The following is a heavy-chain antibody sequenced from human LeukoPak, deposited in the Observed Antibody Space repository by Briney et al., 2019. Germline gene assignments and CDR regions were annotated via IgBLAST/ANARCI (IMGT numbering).Heavy chain of an antibody. D-gene: IGHD6-19*01. CDR1: GYTFTSYA. J-gene: IGHJ1*01. Sequence: ASVKVSCKASGYTFTSYAMNWVRQAPGQGLEWMGWINTNTGNPTYAQGFTGRFVFSLDTSVSTAYLQISSLKAEDTAVYYCATWPLSSGWYSTAEYVQHWGQGTLVTVSS. CDR3: ATWPLSSGWYSTAEYVQH. V-gene: IGHV7-4-1*02. CDR2: INTNTGNP.